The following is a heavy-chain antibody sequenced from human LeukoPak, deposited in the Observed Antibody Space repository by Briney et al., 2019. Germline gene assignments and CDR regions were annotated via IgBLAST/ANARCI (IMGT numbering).Heavy chain of an antibody. J-gene: IGHJ4*02. CDR1: GFTFSSYA. V-gene: IGHV3-30-3*01. CDR2: ISYDGSNK. D-gene: IGHD3-22*01. CDR3: ARDALITMIVVGPIDY. Sequence: PGGSLRLSCAASGFTFSSYAMHWVRLAPGKGLEWVAVISYDGSNKYYADSVKGRFTISRDNSKNTLYLQMNSLRAEDTAVYYCARDALITMIVVGPIDYWGQGTLVTVSS.